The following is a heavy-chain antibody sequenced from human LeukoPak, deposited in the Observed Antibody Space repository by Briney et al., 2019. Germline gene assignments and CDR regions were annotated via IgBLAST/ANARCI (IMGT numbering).Heavy chain of an antibody. Sequence: GGSLRLSCVASGLTFRTYGMHWVRQAPGRVPEWVAFIRYDGSFTVYVDSVRGRFTVSRDNSKHTLYVQMNSLRGEDTAVYYCARDRANSGWYSNYFDYWGQGTLVTVSS. CDR1: GLTFRTYG. CDR2: IRYDGSFT. J-gene: IGHJ4*02. CDR3: ARDRANSGWYSNYFDY. D-gene: IGHD6-19*01. V-gene: IGHV3-30*02.